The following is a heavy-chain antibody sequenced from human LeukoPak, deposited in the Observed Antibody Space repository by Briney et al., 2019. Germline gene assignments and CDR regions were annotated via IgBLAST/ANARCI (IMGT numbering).Heavy chain of an antibody. CDR1: GFTFSSYA. CDR3: AKEWYCSTRSCYTHFDN. V-gene: IGHV3-23*01. Sequence: QAGGSLRLSCAASGFTFSSYAMSWVRQAPGKGLEWVSGIDSSDDNTYYADSVKGRFTISRDNSKNTLYLQMNSLRAEDTAVYYCAKEWYCSTRSCYTHFDNWGQGTLVTVSS. J-gene: IGHJ4*02. CDR2: IDSSDDNT. D-gene: IGHD2-2*02.